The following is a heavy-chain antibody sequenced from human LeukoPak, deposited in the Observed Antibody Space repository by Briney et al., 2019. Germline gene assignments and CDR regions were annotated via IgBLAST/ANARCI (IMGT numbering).Heavy chain of an antibody. CDR2: IKQDGSEK. CDR3: ARATYEALSSEMATIPHYYGMDV. D-gene: IGHD5-24*01. Sequence: PGGSLRLSCAASGFTFSSYWMSWVRQAPGKGLEWVANIKQDGSEKYYADSVKGRFTTSRDNAKNSLYLQMNSLRAEDTAVYYCARATYEALSSEMATIPHYYGMDVWGQGTTVTVSS. V-gene: IGHV3-7*01. J-gene: IGHJ6*02. CDR1: GFTFSSYW.